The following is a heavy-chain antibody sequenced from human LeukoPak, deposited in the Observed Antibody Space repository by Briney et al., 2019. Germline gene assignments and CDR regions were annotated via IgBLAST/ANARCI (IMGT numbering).Heavy chain of an antibody. V-gene: IGHV1-69*04. CDR3: ARELLGIAVAGSKYYFDY. CDR2: IIPILGIA. Sequence: SVKVSCKASGGTFSSYAISWVRQAPGQGLEWMGRIIPILGIANYAQKFQGRVTITADKSTSTAYMELSSLRSEDTAVYYCARELLGIAVAGSKYYFDYWGQGTLVTVSS. J-gene: IGHJ4*02. CDR1: GGTFSSYA. D-gene: IGHD6-19*01.